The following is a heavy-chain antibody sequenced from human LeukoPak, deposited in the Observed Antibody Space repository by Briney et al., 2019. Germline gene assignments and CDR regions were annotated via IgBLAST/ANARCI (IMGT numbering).Heavy chain of an antibody. CDR3: ARSPYSSSWYYYYGMDV. J-gene: IGHJ6*02. D-gene: IGHD6-13*01. V-gene: IGHV4-59*01. CDR2: IYYSGST. Sequence: SETLSLTCTVSGGSISSYYWSWIRQPPGEGPEWIGYIYYSGSTNYNPSLKSRVTISVDTSKNQFSLKLSSVTAADTAVYYCARSPYSSSWYYYYGMDVWGQGTTVTVSS. CDR1: GGSISSYY.